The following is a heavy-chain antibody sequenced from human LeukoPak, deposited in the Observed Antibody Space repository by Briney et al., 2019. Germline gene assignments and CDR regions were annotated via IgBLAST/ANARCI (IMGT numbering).Heavy chain of an antibody. CDR1: GGSINTYY. D-gene: IGHD3-3*01. J-gene: IGHJ4*02. Sequence: SETLSLTCTVSGGSINTYYWSWIRQRPGKGLECIGNIYYRGSTNYNPSLKSRVTISVDTSKNQFSLKVTSVTAADTAVYFCARVEDVYDVRTGYYYWGQGTLVTVSS. CDR2: IYYRGST. CDR3: ARVEDVYDVRTGYYY. V-gene: IGHV4-59*01.